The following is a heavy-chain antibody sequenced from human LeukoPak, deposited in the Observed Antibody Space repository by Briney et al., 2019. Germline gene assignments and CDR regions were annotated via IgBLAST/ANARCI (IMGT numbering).Heavy chain of an antibody. J-gene: IGHJ3*02. Sequence: ASVKVSCKASGYTFTSYGISWVRQAPGQGLEWMGWISAYNGNTNYAQKLQGRVTMTTDTSTSTAYMELRSLRSDDTAVYYCASHDYYDSSGPDAFDIWGQGTMVTVSS. CDR2: ISAYNGNT. V-gene: IGHV1-18*01. CDR3: ASHDYYDSSGPDAFDI. CDR1: GYTFTSYG. D-gene: IGHD3-22*01.